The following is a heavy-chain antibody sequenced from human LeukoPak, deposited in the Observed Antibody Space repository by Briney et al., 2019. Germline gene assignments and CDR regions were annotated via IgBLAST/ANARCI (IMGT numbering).Heavy chain of an antibody. CDR3: AKRGVVIRVILVGFHKEAYYFDS. CDR2: ISGSGGST. D-gene: IGHD3-22*01. V-gene: IGHV3-23*01. Sequence: GGSLRLSCAVSGIALSNYGMSWVRQAPGKGLEWVAGISGSGGSTNYADSVKGRFTISRDNPKNTLYLQMNSLRAEDTAVYFCAKRGVVIRVILVGFHKEAYYFDSWGQGALVTVSS. J-gene: IGHJ4*02. CDR1: GIALSNYG.